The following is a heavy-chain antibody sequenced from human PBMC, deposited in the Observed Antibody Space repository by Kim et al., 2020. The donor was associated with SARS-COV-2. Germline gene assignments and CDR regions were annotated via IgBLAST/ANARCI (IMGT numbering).Heavy chain of an antibody. J-gene: IGHJ6*02. CDR2: INPSGGST. V-gene: IGHV1-46*01. CDR3: ARNGDYVLSYYYGMDV. Sequence: ASVKVSCKASGYTFTSYYMHWVRQAPGQGLEWMGIINPSGGSTSYAQKFQGRVTMTRDTSTSTVYMELSSLRSEDTAVYYCARNGDYVLSYYYGMDVWGQGTTVTVSS. D-gene: IGHD4-17*01. CDR1: GYTFTSYY.